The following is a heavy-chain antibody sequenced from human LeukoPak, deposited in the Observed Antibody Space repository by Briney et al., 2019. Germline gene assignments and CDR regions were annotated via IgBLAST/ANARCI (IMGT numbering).Heavy chain of an antibody. J-gene: IGHJ4*02. CDR2: ISGSSSYT. D-gene: IGHD6-19*01. CDR1: GFPFSDYY. Sequence: PGGSLRLSCVVYGFPFSDYYMSWIRQAPGKGLEWVSYISGSSSYTNSADSVKGRFTISRDNPKNSLFLQMNSLRAEDTAVYYCARGLRLAGVDYWGQGTLVTVSS. V-gene: IGHV3-11*06. CDR3: ARGLRLAGVDY.